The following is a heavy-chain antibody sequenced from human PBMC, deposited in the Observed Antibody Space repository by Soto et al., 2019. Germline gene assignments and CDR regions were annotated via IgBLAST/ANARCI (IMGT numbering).Heavy chain of an antibody. V-gene: IGHV3-74*01. CDR2: INRDESST. CDR3: ARDYYSSATS. Sequence: PGGSLRLSCAASGFTFSSNWMHWVRQAPGEGLVWVSRINRDESSTSYADSVKGRFTISRDNAKNTLFLQMNSLRAEDTAVYYCARDYYSSATSWGQGTLVTVSS. J-gene: IGHJ5*02. CDR1: GFTFSSNW. D-gene: IGHD6-19*01.